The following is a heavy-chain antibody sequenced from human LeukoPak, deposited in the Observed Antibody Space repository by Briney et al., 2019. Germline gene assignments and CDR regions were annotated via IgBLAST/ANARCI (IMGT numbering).Heavy chain of an antibody. V-gene: IGHV3-74*01. CDR2: INTDGSSP. CDR1: GFTFSAYW. CDR3: ASGYSSDYGGNVY. J-gene: IGHJ4*02. Sequence: GGSLRLSCAASGFTFSAYWMHWVRQAPGKGLVWVSRINTDGSSPTYAASVKGRFTISRDNAKNTLYLQMNSLTAEDTAVYYCASGYSSDYGGNVYWGRGTLVTVSS. D-gene: IGHD4-23*01.